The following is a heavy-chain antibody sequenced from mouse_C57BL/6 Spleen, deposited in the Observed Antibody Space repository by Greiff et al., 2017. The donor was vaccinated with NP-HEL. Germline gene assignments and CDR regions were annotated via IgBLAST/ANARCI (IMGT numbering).Heavy chain of an antibody. D-gene: IGHD2-3*01. V-gene: IGHV14-4*01. J-gene: IGHJ2*01. Sequence: EVKLMESGAELVRPGASVKLSCTASGFNIKDDYMHWVKQRPEQGLEWIGWIDPENGDTEYASKFQGKATITADTSSNTAYLQLSSLTSEDTAVYYCTTIPIYDGYYEYWGQGTTLTVSS. CDR3: TTIPIYDGYYEY. CDR2: IDPENGDT. CDR1: GFNIKDDY.